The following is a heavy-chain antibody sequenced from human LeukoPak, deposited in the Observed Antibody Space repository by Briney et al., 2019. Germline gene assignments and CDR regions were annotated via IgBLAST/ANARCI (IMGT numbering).Heavy chain of an antibody. Sequence: PSETLSLTCTVSSGSLSNDNYYWVWIRQPPGKGLEWIGNIYYSGSTNYNPSLKSRVTISVDTSKNTFSLELDSVTAAGTAVYFCATSTLRAYFHDYWGQGTLVTVSS. J-gene: IGHJ4*02. V-gene: IGHV4-39*01. CDR1: SGSLSNDNYY. CDR2: IYYSGST. D-gene: IGHD3-16*01. CDR3: ATSTLRAYFHDY.